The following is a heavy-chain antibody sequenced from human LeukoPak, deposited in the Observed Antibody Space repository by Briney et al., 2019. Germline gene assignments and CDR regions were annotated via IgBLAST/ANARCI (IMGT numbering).Heavy chain of an antibody. J-gene: IGHJ5*02. CDR1: GFTFSNAW. CDR3: TTGSWFDP. Sequence: GESLRLSCAASGFTFSNAWMIWVRQAPGKGLEWVGRIKSKIGGGATDYAAPVKGRFNISRDDSKSTVYLQMNSLRTEDTAVYYCTTGSWFDPWGQGTLVSVSS. CDR2: IKSKIGGGAT. V-gene: IGHV3-15*01.